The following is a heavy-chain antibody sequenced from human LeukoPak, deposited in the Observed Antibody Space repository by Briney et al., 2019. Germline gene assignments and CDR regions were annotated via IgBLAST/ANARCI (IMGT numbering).Heavy chain of an antibody. CDR1: GFTFSSYA. CDR2: ISGSGGST. CDR3: AKGWLRYGGGRRRETIDY. J-gene: IGHJ4*02. Sequence: QSGGSLRLSCAASGFTFSSYAMSWVRQAPGKGLEWVSAISGSGGSTYYADSVKGRFTISRDNSKNTLYLQMNSLRAEDTAVYYCAKGWLRYGGGRRRETIDYWGQGTLVTVSS. D-gene: IGHD5-12*01. V-gene: IGHV3-23*01.